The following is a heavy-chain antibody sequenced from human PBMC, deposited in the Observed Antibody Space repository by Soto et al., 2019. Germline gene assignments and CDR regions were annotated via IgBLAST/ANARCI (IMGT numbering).Heavy chain of an antibody. CDR3: ARALYGSGVLYV. J-gene: IGHJ6*02. D-gene: IGHD3-10*01. CDR2: IYYSGST. V-gene: IGHV4-59*02. Sequence: SGTPSLTCTVSRGSVTRYNWSCIRQPPGKALEWIGTIYYSGSTTYNPSLKSRVTISVDTSKNQFSLKLGSVSAADTAGYFGARALYGSGVLYVGVQGTTLS. CDR1: RGSVTRYN.